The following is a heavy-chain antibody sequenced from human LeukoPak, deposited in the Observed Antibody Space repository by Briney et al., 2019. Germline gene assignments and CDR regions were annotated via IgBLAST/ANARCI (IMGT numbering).Heavy chain of an antibody. V-gene: IGHV3-21*01. Sequence: GGSLRLSCAASGFSFGSYSMNWVRQTPGQALAWVSSSMSSSRNIYYADSVKGRFTISRDNAKNSLYLQLSSLRAEDTAVYYCATTRAPSNGRVLYYMDVWGKGTTVTVSS. CDR2: SMSSSRNI. J-gene: IGHJ6*03. CDR1: GFSFGSYS. CDR3: ATTRAPSNGRVLYYMDV. D-gene: IGHD3-3*01.